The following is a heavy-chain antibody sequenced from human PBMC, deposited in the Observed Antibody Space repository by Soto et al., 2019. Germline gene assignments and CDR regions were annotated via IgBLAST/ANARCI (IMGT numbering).Heavy chain of an antibody. CDR3: ASRRWLQSNWYCDL. CDR1: GGSISSYY. J-gene: IGHJ2*01. V-gene: IGHV4-59*01. D-gene: IGHD5-12*01. Sequence: QVQLQESGPGLVKPSETLFLTCTVSGGSISSYYWSWIRQPPGKGLEWIGYIYYSGSTNHNPSLKSRVTISADTSKNQFSLKLSSVTGADTAVYYCASRRWLQSNWYCDLWGRGTLVTVSA. CDR2: IYYSGST.